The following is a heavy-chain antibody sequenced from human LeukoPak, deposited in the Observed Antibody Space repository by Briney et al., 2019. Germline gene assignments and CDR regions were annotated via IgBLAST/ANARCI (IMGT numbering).Heavy chain of an antibody. V-gene: IGHV3-33*01. D-gene: IGHD3-22*01. CDR1: GFTFSSYG. Sequence: GGSLRLSCAASGFTFSSYGMHWVRQAPGKGLEWVAVIWYDGSNKYYADSVKGRFTISRDNSKNTLYLQMNSLRAEDTAVYYCARSSTDSSGYYYYYYGMDVWGQGTTVTVSS. CDR2: IWYDGSNK. CDR3: ARSSTDSSGYYYYYYGMDV. J-gene: IGHJ6*02.